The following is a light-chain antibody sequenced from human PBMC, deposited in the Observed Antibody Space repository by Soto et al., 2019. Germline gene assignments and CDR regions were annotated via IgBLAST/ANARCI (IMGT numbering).Light chain of an antibody. CDR3: QQSSTTPRT. CDR1: QSISSY. V-gene: IGKV1-39*01. CDR2: AAS. Sequence: DIQMTQSPSSLSASVGDRVTITCRASQSISSYLNWYQQKPGKVPKLLIYAASSLQSGVPSRFSGSGSGTDFTLTISSLQLEDFATFYCQQSSTTPRTFGQGTKVDIK. J-gene: IGKJ1*01.